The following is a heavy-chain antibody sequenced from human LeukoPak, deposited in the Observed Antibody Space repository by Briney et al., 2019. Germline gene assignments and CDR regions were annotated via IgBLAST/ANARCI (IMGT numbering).Heavy chain of an antibody. Sequence: GGSLRLSCAASGFTFSSYGMHGVRQAPGKGLEGVAVISYDGSNKYYADSVEGRFTISRDNSKNTLYLQMKSLRGEDAAVYLCATDESRYTWFDPWGPGTLVTVSP. CDR3: ATDESRYTWFDP. CDR1: GFTFSSYG. V-gene: IGHV3-30*03. J-gene: IGHJ5*02. CDR2: ISYDGSNK.